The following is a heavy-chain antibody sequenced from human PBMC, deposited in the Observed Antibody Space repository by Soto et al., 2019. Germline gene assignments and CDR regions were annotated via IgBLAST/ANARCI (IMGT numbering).Heavy chain of an antibody. CDR1: RYPLTDFY. Sequence: SVKLDCTAFRYPLTDFYIHLLRQAPGQGLEWMGIINPSGGSTTYPQKFQGRVTMTRDTSTSTVHMELITLRSEDTAVYYCARSQVGRPLDVWGPGTTVTVSS. D-gene: IGHD1-26*01. CDR2: INPSGGST. CDR3: ARSQVGRPLDV. J-gene: IGHJ6*02. V-gene: IGHV1-46*01.